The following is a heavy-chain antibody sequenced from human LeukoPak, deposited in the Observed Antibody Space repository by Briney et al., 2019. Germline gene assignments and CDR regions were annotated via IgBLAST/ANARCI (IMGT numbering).Heavy chain of an antibody. D-gene: IGHD4-17*01. J-gene: IGHJ4*02. CDR3: ARATRRDYGDVGY. CDR2: NSSSSSYI. V-gene: IGHV3-21*01. Sequence: PGGSLRLSCAASGFTFSSYSMNWVRQAPGKGLEWVSSNSSSSSYIYYADSVKGRFTISRDNAKNSLYLQMNSLRAEDTAVYYCARATRRDYGDVGYWGQGTLVTVSS. CDR1: GFTFSSYS.